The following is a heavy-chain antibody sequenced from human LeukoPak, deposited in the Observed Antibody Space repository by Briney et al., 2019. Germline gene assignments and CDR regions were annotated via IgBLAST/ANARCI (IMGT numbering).Heavy chain of an antibody. V-gene: IGHV3-21*01. Sequence: GGSLRLSCAASRFTFSSYSMNWVRQAPGKGLEWVSSISSSSSYIYYADSVKGRFTISRDNAKNSLYLQMNSLRAEDTAVYYCARRPGQLPPHWGQGTLVTVSS. CDR1: RFTFSSYS. D-gene: IGHD2-2*01. CDR3: ARRPGQLPPH. CDR2: ISSSSSYI. J-gene: IGHJ4*02.